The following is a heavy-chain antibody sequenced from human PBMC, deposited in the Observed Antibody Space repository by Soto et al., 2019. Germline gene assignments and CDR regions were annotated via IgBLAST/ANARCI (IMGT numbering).Heavy chain of an antibody. Sequence: SVKGSRKAAGFTFTSSAGQWVRQTRGQRLEWIGWIVVRSGNTNYAQKFPERVTLTRDTSTSTAYMERSSLRSEDTAVYFCAADIADTNENYLDVWVKGTTVTVSS. CDR1: GFTFTSSA. CDR3: AADIADTNENYLDV. J-gene: IGHJ6*03. V-gene: IGHV1-58*01. CDR2: IVVRSGNT. D-gene: IGHD2-8*01.